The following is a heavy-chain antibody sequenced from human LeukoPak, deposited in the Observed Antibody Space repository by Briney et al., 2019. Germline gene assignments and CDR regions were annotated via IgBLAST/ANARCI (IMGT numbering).Heavy chain of an antibody. D-gene: IGHD6-6*01. J-gene: IGHJ4*02. CDR2: VFYSGNS. CDR3: ARSLFRIAARPHFDY. Sequence: ASETLSLTCTVSGDSLNSSTYYWGWVRRPPGKGLEYIGSVFYSGNSYYNPTLKGRVTLSIDTSNNHFSLRLSSVTAADTAVYYCARSLFRIAARPHFDYWGRGTLVTVSS. CDR1: GDSLNSSTYY. V-gene: IGHV4-39*02.